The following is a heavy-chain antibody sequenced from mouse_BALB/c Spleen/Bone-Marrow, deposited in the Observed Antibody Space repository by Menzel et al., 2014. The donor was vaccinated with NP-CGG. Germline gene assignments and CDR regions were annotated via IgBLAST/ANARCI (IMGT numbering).Heavy chain of an antibody. D-gene: IGHD2-10*02. Sequence: LVKTWASVKISCKASGYSFTGYYMHWVKQSHGKSLEWIGYISCYNGATSYNQKFKGKTTFTVDTSSRAAYMQFNSVTSEDSAVYYCARGYGNKALDYWGQGTSVTVYS. J-gene: IGHJ4*01. V-gene: IGHV1S34*01. CDR1: GYSFTGYY. CDR3: ARGYGNKALDY. CDR2: ISCYNGAT.